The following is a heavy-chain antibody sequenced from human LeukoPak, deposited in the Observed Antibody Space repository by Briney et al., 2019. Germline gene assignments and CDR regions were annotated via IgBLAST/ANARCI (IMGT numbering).Heavy chain of an antibody. Sequence: SETLSLTCIVSGGPISSHYWSWIRQPPGKGLEWIGYIYYSGSTNYNPSLKSRVTILVDTSKNQFSLKLSSVTAADTAVYYCARDEGIVGTQGIWGQGTMVTVSS. CDR2: IYYSGST. CDR3: ARDEGIVGTQGI. V-gene: IGHV4-59*11. D-gene: IGHD1-26*01. J-gene: IGHJ3*02. CDR1: GGPISSHY.